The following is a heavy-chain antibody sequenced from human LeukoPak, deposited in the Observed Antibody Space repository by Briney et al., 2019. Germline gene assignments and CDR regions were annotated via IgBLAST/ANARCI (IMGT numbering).Heavy chain of an antibody. CDR2: IKREGSEK. CDR3: ARLPADDSVFDH. V-gene: IGHV3-7*01. CDR1: GFMFSNYW. D-gene: IGHD2-15*01. J-gene: IGHJ4*02. Sequence: GGSLRLSCAASGFMFSNYWMTWVRQAPGKGLEWVANIKREGSEKHYVESVKGRLTISRDNAKDLLYLQMNSLRAEDTAVYYCARLPADDSVFDHWGQGTLVTVSS.